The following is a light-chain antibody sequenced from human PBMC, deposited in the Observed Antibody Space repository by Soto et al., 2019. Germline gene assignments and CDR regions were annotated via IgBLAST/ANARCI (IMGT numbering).Light chain of an antibody. CDR3: QQYNTYPWT. J-gene: IGKJ1*01. Sequence: IQTTAVQGTCVEDGVSSTSRSSVSINIWLAWYQQKPGKAPKLLIYDASTLESGVPSRFSGSGSGTEFTLTINSLQPDDFATYYCQQYNTYPWTFGQGTRVDIK. CDR1: VSINIW. CDR2: DAS. V-gene: IGKV1-5*01.